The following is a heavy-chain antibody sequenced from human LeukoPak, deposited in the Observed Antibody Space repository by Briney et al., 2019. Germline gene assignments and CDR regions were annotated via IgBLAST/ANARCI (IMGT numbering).Heavy chain of an antibody. J-gene: IGHJ4*02. CDR1: GFMFSGYS. Sequence: GGSLRLSCAASGFMFSGYSMNWVRQAPGKGLEWVSWISSSGDSTYYADSVKGRFTISRDNAKNSLYLQMNSLRAEDTAVYYCARDAYQPLLYPNYFDYWGQGTLVTVSS. V-gene: IGHV3-21*04. D-gene: IGHD2-2*02. CDR2: ISSSGDST. CDR3: ARDAYQPLLYPNYFDY.